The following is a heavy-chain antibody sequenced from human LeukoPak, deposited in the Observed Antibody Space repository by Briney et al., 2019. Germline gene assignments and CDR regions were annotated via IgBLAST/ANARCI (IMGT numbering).Heavy chain of an antibody. CDR1: GFTFSSYG. Sequence: GGSLRLSCAASGFTFSSYGMHWVRQAPSKGLEWVAFIRYDGSNKYYADSVKGRFTISRDNSKNTLYLQMNSLRAEDTAVYYCAKGVFDPQGYWGQGTLVTVSS. CDR2: IRYDGSNK. CDR3: AKGVFDPQGY. V-gene: IGHV3-30*02. J-gene: IGHJ4*02.